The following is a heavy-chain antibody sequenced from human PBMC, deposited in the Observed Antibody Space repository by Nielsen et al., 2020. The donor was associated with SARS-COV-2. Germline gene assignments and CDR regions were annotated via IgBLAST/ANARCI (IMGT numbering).Heavy chain of an antibody. CDR2: ISSSSSYI. CDR1: GFTFSSYS. Sequence: GESLRLSCAASGFTFSSYSMNWVRQAPGKGLEWVSSISSSSSYIYYADSVKGRFTISRDNAKNSLYLQMNSLRAEDTAVYYCARDLSVGYCSSTSCPSSDYWGQGTLVTVSS. V-gene: IGHV3-21*01. CDR3: ARDLSVGYCSSTSCPSSDY. D-gene: IGHD2-2*01. J-gene: IGHJ4*02.